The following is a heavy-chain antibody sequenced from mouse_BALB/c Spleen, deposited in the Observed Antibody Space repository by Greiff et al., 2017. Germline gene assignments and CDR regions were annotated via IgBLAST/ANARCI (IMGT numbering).Heavy chain of an antibody. CDR3: NAGGSQGY. D-gene: IGHD1-1*01. CDR1: GFNIKDYY. V-gene: IGHV14-4*02. Sequence: EVQLQQSGAELVRSGASVKLSCTASGFNIKDYYMHWVKQRPEQGLEWIGWIDPENGDTEYAPKFQGKATMTADTSSNTAYLQLSSLTSEDTAVYYCNAGGSQGYWAQGTTLTVSS. J-gene: IGHJ2*01. CDR2: IDPENGDT.